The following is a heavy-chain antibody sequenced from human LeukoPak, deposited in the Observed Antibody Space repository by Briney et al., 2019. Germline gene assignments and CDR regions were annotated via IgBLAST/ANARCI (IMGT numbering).Heavy chain of an antibody. Sequence: GGSLRLSCAASGFTFSSYEMNWVRQAPGKGLEWVSYISSSGRTRHYADSVKGRFTISRDNAKNSLYLQMNSLRAEDTAVYYCARRYCSGGSCRNTRSYYYYYGMDVWGKGTTVTVSS. CDR2: ISSSGRTR. CDR1: GFTFSSYE. D-gene: IGHD2-15*01. J-gene: IGHJ6*04. V-gene: IGHV3-48*03. CDR3: ARRYCSGGSCRNTRSYYYYYGMDV.